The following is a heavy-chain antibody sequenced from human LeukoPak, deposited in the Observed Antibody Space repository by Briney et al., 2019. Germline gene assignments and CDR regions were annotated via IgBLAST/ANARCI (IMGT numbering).Heavy chain of an antibody. V-gene: IGHV3-66*01. Sequence: GGSLRLSCAVSGFTVSDHYMDRVRPAPGKGLEWVSVIYSDGSTYHADSVKGRFTISRDNSRNTLYLQMNSLRAEDTAVYYCARFDCWGQGTLVTVSS. J-gene: IGHJ4*02. CDR1: GFTVSDHY. CDR3: ARFDC. CDR2: IYSDGST.